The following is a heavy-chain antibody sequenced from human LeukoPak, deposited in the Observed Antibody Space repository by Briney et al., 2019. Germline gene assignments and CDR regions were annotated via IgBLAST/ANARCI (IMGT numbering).Heavy chain of an antibody. V-gene: IGHV4-59*01. D-gene: IGHD3-22*01. J-gene: IGHJ6*03. CDR2: IYNSGST. CDR3: TRGSIAYYYMDV. Sequence: PSETLSLTCTVSGGSISSYYWSWIRQPPGQGLEWIGYIYNSGSTNYNPSLKSRVSISVDTSKNQFSLKLRSVTAADTAVYYCTRGSIAYYYMDVWGKGTTVTISS. CDR1: GGSISSYY.